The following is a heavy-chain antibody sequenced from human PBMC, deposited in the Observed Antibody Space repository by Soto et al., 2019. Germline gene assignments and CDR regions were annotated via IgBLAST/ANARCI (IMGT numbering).Heavy chain of an antibody. D-gene: IGHD2-2*01. CDR3: EKRPASIITSAH. V-gene: IGHV3-23*01. J-gene: IGHJ4*02. CDR2: ISGNGGST. CDR1: GFTFSNYA. Sequence: EVQLLESGGGLVQPGGSLRLSCAASGFTFSNYAMSWVRQAPGKGLEWVSTISGNGGSTYYADSVKGRFTISRDNSKNMLLLQINSLRDDDSAVYYCEKRPASIITSAHWGQGTPVTVSS.